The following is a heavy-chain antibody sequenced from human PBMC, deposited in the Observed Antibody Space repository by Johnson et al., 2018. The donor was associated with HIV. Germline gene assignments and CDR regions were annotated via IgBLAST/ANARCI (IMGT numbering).Heavy chain of an antibody. V-gene: IGHV3-66*01. D-gene: IGHD2/OR15-2a*01. CDR2: IFGAGTT. CDR3: ERDPFPRFFAFDM. CDR1: GFNVSNNY. J-gene: IGHJ3*02. Sequence: VQLVESGGGLVQPGGSLRLSCAASGFNVSNNYMSWVRQAPGKGLEWFSLIFGAGTTYYTQSVKGRFTISRDNSNNTVYLQMKSVTAEDTAVYYCERDPFPRFFAFDMWGQGTVVTVSS.